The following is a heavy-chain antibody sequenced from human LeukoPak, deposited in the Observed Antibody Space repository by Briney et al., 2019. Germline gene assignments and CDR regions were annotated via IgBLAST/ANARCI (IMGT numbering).Heavy chain of an antibody. CDR3: ARRRGAYGDYVY. CDR2: VDYSGST. CDR1: RGSIGSTSYY. Sequence: SETLSLSCTVSRGSIGSTSYYWGWIRQPPGKGLDWIGSVDYSGSTYYSPSLESRVTISVDTSKNQFSLKLRSVTATDTAVYYCARRRGAYGDYVYWGQGNLVTVSS. J-gene: IGHJ4*02. D-gene: IGHD4-17*01. V-gene: IGHV4-39*07.